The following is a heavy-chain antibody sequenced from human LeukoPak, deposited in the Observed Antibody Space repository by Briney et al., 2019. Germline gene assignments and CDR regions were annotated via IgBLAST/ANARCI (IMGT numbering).Heavy chain of an antibody. CDR2: IKPDGSEK. Sequence: PGGSLRLSCAASGFTFNNYWMSWVRQAPGKGLEWVANIKPDGSEKYYVDSVKGRFTISRDNAKDSLYLQMNSLRAEDTAVYYCARDGPLAAPVHYYFDYWGQGTLVTVSS. D-gene: IGHD1-1*01. CDR3: ARDGPLAAPVHYYFDY. J-gene: IGHJ4*02. V-gene: IGHV3-7*01. CDR1: GFTFNNYW.